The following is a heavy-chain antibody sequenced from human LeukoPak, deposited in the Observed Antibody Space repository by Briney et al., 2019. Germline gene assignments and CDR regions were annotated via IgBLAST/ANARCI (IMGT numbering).Heavy chain of an antibody. V-gene: IGHV4-34*01. J-gene: IGHJ5*02. CDR1: GGSFSGYY. Sequence: SETLSLTCAVYGGSFSGYYWSWIRQPPGKGLEWIGEINHSGSTNYNPSLKSRVTISVDTSKNQFSLKLSSVTAADTAVYYCARDGMVRGVSLFDPWGQGTLVTVSS. CDR3: ARDGMVRGVSLFDP. CDR2: INHSGST. D-gene: IGHD3-10*01.